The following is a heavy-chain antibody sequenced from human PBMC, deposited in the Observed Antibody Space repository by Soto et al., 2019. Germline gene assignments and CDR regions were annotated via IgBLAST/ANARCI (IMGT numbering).Heavy chain of an antibody. CDR2: ISAYNGNI. CDR1: GYTFTSYG. Sequence: ASVKVSCKASGYTFTSYGISWVRQAPGQGLEWMGWISAYNGNINYAQKLQGRVTMTTDTSTSTAYMELRSLRSDDTAVYYCARSTTVTTDEDYYYYYGMDVWGQGTTVTVSS. V-gene: IGHV1-18*04. D-gene: IGHD4-17*01. J-gene: IGHJ6*02. CDR3: ARSTTVTTDEDYYYYYGMDV.